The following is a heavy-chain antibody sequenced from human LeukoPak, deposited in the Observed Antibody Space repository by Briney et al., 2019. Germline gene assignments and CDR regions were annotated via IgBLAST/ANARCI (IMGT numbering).Heavy chain of an antibody. CDR1: GYTFTAFY. Sequence: ASVKVSCKASGYTFTAFYMHWVRQAPGQGLEWMGWINPNSGGTNYAQKFQGWVTMTRDTSISTAYMELSRLRSDDTAVYYCARGYCSSTSCYEYYYYGMDVWGQGTTVTVSS. CDR3: ARGYCSSTSCYEYYYYGMDV. V-gene: IGHV1-2*04. CDR2: INPNSGGT. J-gene: IGHJ6*02. D-gene: IGHD2-2*01.